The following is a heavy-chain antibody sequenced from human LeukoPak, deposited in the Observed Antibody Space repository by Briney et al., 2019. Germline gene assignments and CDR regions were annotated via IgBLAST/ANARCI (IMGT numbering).Heavy chain of an antibody. CDR3: AGGSGSSDY. D-gene: IGHD1-26*01. J-gene: IGHJ4*02. V-gene: IGHV4-59*01. CDR1: GGSISSYY. CDR2: IYYSGST. Sequence: SETLCLTCTVSGGSISSYYWRWIRQPPGKGLKWIGYIYYSGSTNYNPSLKSRVTISLDTSKNQFSLKLRSVTAADTAVYYCAGGSGSSDYWGQGTLVTVSS.